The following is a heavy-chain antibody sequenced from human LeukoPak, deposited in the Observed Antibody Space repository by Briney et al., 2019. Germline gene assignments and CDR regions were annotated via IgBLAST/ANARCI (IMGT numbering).Heavy chain of an antibody. CDR1: GGSCSDYY. CDR3: ARGRDRSKAGDH. Sequence: SETLSLTCAVYGGSCSDYYCSWIRQPPGKGLEWIGEIHPYGTFYYNSSLKSRLTISIDTSKSQFSLRLTSVTAADTAFYSCARGRDRSKAGDHWGQGTLVTVSS. CDR2: IHPYGTF. V-gene: IGHV4-34*01. D-gene: IGHD5-24*01. J-gene: IGHJ4*02.